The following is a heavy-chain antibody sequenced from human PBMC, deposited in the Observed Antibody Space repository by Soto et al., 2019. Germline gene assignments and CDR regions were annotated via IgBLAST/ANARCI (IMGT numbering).Heavy chain of an antibody. CDR1: GFTFGGYA. V-gene: IGHV3-48*02. J-gene: IGHJ4*02. D-gene: IGHD3-16*01. CDR2: ISSTRTI. Sequence: EVQVVESGGALVQPGGSLRLSCTASGFTFGGYAMNWVRQAPGKGLEWISYISSTRTIYYADSVKGRFTISRDNAKSSLDLQMDNLRDEDTAVYYCARGKYNYALHFFDYWGQGTLVTVSS. CDR3: ARGKYNYALHFFDY.